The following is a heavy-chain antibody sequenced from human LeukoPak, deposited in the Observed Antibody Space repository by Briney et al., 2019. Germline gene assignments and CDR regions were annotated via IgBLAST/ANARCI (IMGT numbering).Heavy chain of an antibody. CDR1: GFTVSSNY. Sequence: GGSLRLSCAASGFTVSSNYMSWVRQAPGKGLVWVSRINGDGSSTSYADAVKGRFTISRDNAKNTLYLRMNSLRAEDTAVYYCARGGLTGTTIPYFDYWGQGTLVTVSS. D-gene: IGHD1-7*01. CDR2: INGDGSST. J-gene: IGHJ4*02. CDR3: ARGGLTGTTIPYFDY. V-gene: IGHV3-74*01.